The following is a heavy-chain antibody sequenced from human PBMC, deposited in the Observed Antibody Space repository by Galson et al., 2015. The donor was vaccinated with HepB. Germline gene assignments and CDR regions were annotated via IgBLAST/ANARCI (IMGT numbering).Heavy chain of an antibody. CDR3: ARAELMAFNTDF. CDR1: GYTFIDHY. CDR2: INPKTGGT. J-gene: IGHJ4*02. V-gene: IGHV1-2*02. Sequence: SVKVSCKASGYTFIDHYIHWVRQGPGQGLEWMGWINPKTGGTNYARKFQGTITMTRDTSINAAYMELSRLRSDDTAVYYCARAELMAFNTDFWGQGTLVTVSS. D-gene: IGHD1-14*01.